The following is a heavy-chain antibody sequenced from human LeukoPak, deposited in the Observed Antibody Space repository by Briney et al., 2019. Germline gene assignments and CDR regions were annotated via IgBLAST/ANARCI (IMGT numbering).Heavy chain of an antibody. J-gene: IGHJ4*02. CDR2: ISGSGGST. Sequence: GGSLRLSCAASGFTFSGYAMSWVRQAPGKGLEWVSAISGSGGSTYYADSVEGRFTISRDNSKNTLYLQMNSLRAEDTAVYYCAKGSLGSWYYFDYWGQGTLDTVSS. CDR1: GFTFSGYA. CDR3: AKGSLGSWYYFDY. D-gene: IGHD6-13*01. V-gene: IGHV3-23*01.